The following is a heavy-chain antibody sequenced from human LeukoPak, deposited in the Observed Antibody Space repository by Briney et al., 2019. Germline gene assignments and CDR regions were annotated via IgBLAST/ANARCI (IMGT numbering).Heavy chain of an antibody. V-gene: IGHV3-23*01. D-gene: IGHD5-12*01. CDR1: GHTFSSYA. Sequence: TGVSLTLPCAASGHTFSSYAMSWVRQAPGKAREGVTDMSGSWGSTYYADSVKGRFTISRDNSKNTLYLQLNSLRAEDTAVYYCAKDVVYYSGYEFDYWGQGTLVTVSS. J-gene: IGHJ4*02. CDR3: AKDVVYYSGYEFDY. CDR2: MSGSWGST.